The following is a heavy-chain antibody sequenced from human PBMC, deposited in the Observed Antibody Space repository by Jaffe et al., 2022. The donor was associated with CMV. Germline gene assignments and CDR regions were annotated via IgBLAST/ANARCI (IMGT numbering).Heavy chain of an antibody. V-gene: IGHV3-21*01. Sequence: EVQLVESGGGLVKPGGSLRLSCAASGFTFSSYSMNWVRQAPGKGLEWVASISNSGISIFYAESVRGRFTVSRDNANNVLHLDMSALRVEDTAIYYCARPQGYAGYDCAFWGQGTRVAVSS. CDR3: ARPQGYAGYDCAF. J-gene: IGHJ4*02. D-gene: IGHD5-12*01. CDR2: ISNSGISI. CDR1: GFTFSSYS.